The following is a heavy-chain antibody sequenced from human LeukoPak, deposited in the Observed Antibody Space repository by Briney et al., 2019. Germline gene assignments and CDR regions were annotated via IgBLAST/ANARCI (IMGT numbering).Heavy chain of an antibody. CDR2: IYYSGST. D-gene: IGHD5-18*01. CDR3: AVNTAMAPFDY. CDR1: GGSISSSSYY. J-gene: IGHJ4*02. V-gene: IGHV4-39*07. Sequence: PSETLSLTCTVSGGSISSSSYYWGWIRQPPGKGLEWIGSIYYSGSTYYNPSLKSRITISVDTSKNQFSLKLSSVTAADTAVYYCAVNTAMAPFDYWGQGTLVTVSS.